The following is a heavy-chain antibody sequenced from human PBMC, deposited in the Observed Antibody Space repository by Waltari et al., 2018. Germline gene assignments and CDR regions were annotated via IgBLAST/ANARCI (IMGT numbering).Heavy chain of an antibody. D-gene: IGHD5-12*01. CDR3: ARVGYSGYDYPADAFDI. CDR2: INHSGST. J-gene: IGHJ3*02. CDR1: GGSFSGYY. Sequence: QVQLQQWGAGLLKPSETLSLTCAAYGGSFSGYYWSWIRKPPGKGLEWIGEINHSGSTNYNPSLKSRVTISVDTSKNQFSLKLSSVTAADTAVYYCARVGYSGYDYPADAFDIWGQGTMVTVSS. V-gene: IGHV4-34*01.